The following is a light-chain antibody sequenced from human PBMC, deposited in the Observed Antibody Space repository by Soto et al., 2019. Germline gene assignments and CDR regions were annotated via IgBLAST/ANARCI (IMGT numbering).Light chain of an antibody. Sequence: DIVMTQSPLSLPVTPGEPASISCRSSQSLLHRDGCNCLAWYLQKPGQSPQLLIYLGSNRASGVPDRFSGSGSGTDFTLKISRVEAEDVGVYYCMQALQTPLTFGGGTQVEIK. CDR1: QSLLHRDGCNC. V-gene: IGKV2-28*01. CDR2: LGS. J-gene: IGKJ4*01. CDR3: MQALQTPLT.